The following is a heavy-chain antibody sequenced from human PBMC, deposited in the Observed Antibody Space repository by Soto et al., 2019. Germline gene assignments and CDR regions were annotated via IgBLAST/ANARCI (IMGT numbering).Heavy chain of an antibody. CDR2: IYYSGST. D-gene: IGHD2-8*02. CDR1: GGSISGYY. Sequence: PSETLSLTCTVSGGSISGYYWSWIRQPPGMGLEWIGYIYYSGSTNYNPSLQSRVTISVDTSKNQFSLKLSSVTAADTAVYYCARDKITGLFDYWGQGTLVTVSS. CDR3: ARDKITGLFDY. J-gene: IGHJ4*02. V-gene: IGHV4-59*01.